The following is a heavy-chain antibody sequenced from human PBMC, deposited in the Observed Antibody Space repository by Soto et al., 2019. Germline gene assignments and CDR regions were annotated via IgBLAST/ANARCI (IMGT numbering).Heavy chain of an antibody. D-gene: IGHD6-13*01. CDR3: ARALRSSSWREWFDP. CDR1: GGSISSYY. J-gene: IGHJ5*02. Sequence: QVQLQESGPGLVKPSETLSLTCTVSGGSISSYYWSWIRQPAGKGLEWIGRIYTSGSTNYNPSLKSRVTMSVDTSKNQFSLKLSSVTASDTAVYYCARALRSSSWREWFDPWGQGTLVTVSS. V-gene: IGHV4-4*07. CDR2: IYTSGST.